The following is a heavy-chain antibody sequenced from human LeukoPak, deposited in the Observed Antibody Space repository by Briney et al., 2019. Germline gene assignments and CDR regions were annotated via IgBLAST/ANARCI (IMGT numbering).Heavy chain of an antibody. CDR1: GYTFTGYY. V-gene: IGHV1-2*02. Sequence: ASVKVSCKASGYTFTGYYMHWVRQAPGQGLEWMGWINPNSGGTNYAQKFQSRVTMTRDTSISTAYMELSRLRSDDTAVYYCARGRKPFSGTAIYSGNWFDPWGQGTLVTVSS. D-gene: IGHD3-10*02. J-gene: IGHJ5*02. CDR3: ARGRKPFSGTAIYSGNWFDP. CDR2: INPNSGGT.